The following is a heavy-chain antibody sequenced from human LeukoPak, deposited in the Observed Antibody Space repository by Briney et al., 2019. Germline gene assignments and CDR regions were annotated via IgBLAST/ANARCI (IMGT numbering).Heavy chain of an antibody. J-gene: IGHJ4*02. V-gene: IGHV1-24*01. CDR3: ATDSPRRDGYNGAFDY. Sequence: GASVKVSCKVSGYTLTELSMHWVRQAPGKGLEWMGGFDPEDGETIYAQKFQGRVTMTEDTSTDTAYMELSSLRSEDTAVYYCATDSPRRDGYNGAFDYWGQGTLVTVSS. D-gene: IGHD5-24*01. CDR1: GYTLTELS. CDR2: FDPEDGET.